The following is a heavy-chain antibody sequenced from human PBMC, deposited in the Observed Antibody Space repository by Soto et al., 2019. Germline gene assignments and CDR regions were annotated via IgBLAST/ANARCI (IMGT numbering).Heavy chain of an antibody. Sequence: QVQLQESGPGLVKPSQTLSLTCNVTGGSISSAGYYWSWIRQHPGKGLEWIGHIYYSGSTYYNPSLKSRLTISVDTSKNQFFLKLTSVTAADTAVYYCARDRLMATAGAARYCYGLDVWGQGTTVTVSS. J-gene: IGHJ6*02. CDR1: GGSISSAGYY. CDR2: IYYSGST. CDR3: ARDRLMATAGAARYCYGLDV. V-gene: IGHV4-31*03. D-gene: IGHD6-13*01.